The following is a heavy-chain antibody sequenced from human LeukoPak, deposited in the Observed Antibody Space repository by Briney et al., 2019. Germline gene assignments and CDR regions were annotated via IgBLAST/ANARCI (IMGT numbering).Heavy chain of an antibody. CDR2: INHSGST. D-gene: IGHD4/OR15-4a*01. V-gene: IGHV4-34*01. CDR3: AREGASVTNFGY. J-gene: IGHJ4*02. Sequence: SETLSLTCAVYGGSFSGYYWSWIRQPPGKGLEWIGEINHSGSTNYNPSLKSRVTISVDTSKNQFSLKLNSVSAADTAVYFCAREGASVTNFGYWGQGTLVTVSS. CDR1: GGSFSGYY.